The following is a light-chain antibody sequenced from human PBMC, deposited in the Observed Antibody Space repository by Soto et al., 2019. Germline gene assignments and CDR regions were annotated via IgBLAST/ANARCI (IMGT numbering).Light chain of an antibody. CDR3: LQATQFPLT. CDR1: QSLVHGDGNTY. Sequence: DIVMTQTPLSSPVTLGQPASISCRSSQSLVHGDGNTYLSWLQQRPGQPPRLLIYKISKRSSGVPDRFSGRGAGTDFTLKISKVEAEYVGVYYCLQATQFPLTFGQGTRLEIK. J-gene: IGKJ2*01. V-gene: IGKV2-24*01. CDR2: KIS.